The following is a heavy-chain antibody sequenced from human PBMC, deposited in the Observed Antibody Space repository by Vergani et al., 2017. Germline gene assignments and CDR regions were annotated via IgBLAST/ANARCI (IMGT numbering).Heavy chain of an antibody. V-gene: IGHV1-3*01. CDR3: ASADYGDYKSFPYYYMDV. D-gene: IGHD4-17*01. Sequence: QVQLVQSGAEVKKPGASVKVSCKASGYTFTSYAMHWVRQAPGQRLEWMGWINAGNGNTKYSQKFQGRVTITRDTSASTAYMELSSLRSDDTAVYYCASADYGDYKSFPYYYMDVWGKGTTVTVSS. CDR2: INAGNGNT. CDR1: GYTFTSYA. J-gene: IGHJ6*03.